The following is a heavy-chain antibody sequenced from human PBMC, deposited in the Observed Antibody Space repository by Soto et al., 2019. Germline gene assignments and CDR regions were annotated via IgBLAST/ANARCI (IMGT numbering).Heavy chain of an antibody. Sequence: ASVKVSCKAPADTFTSYYMHWVRQAPGHGLEWMGVINPNGGSTRFAQKFQGRVTITRDTSASTAYMELSSLRSEDTAVYYCAITRTIFGVVITNYYYGMDVWGQGTTVTVS. V-gene: IGHV1-46*01. CDR3: AITRTIFGVVITNYYYGMDV. CDR2: INPNGGST. CDR1: ADTFTSYY. J-gene: IGHJ6*02. D-gene: IGHD3-3*01.